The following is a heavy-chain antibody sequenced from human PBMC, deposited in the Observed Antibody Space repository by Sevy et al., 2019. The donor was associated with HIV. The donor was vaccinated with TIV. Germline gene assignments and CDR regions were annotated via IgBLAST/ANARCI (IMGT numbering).Heavy chain of an antibody. CDR1: GYTFSNYG. J-gene: IGHJ4*02. V-gene: IGHV7-4-1*02. CDR3: ARNYGDYPDYYFDS. Sequence: ASVKVSCKASGYTFSNYGLHWLRQAPGQGLEWMGRINTKVAVSTYAQGFTGRFVFSLDTSDSTAYLQINGLRSEDTAVYFCARNYGDYPDYYFDSWGQGSLVTVSS. D-gene: IGHD4-17*01. CDR2: INTKVAVS.